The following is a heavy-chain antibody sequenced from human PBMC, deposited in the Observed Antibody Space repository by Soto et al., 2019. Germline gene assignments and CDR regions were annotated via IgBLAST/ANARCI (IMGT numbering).Heavy chain of an antibody. CDR2: INAGNGNT. CDR1: GYTFTSYA. D-gene: IGHD2-15*01. V-gene: IGHV1-3*01. Sequence: GASVKVSCKASGYTFTSYAMHWVRQAPGQRLEWMGWINAGNGNTKYSQKFQGRVTITRDTSTSTVYMELSSLRSEDTAVYYCARGVVAATPFEHYFDYWGQGTLVTVSS. J-gene: IGHJ4*02. CDR3: ARGVVAATPFEHYFDY.